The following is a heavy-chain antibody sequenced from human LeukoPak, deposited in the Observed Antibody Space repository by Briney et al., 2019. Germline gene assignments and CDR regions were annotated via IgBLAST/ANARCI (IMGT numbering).Heavy chain of an antibody. CDR3: TTHITVAGIAVY. J-gene: IGHJ4*02. CDR2: IKSKTDGGTT. Sequence: GGSLRLSCAASGFTFSNAWMSWVRQAPGKGLEWVGRIKSKTDGGTTDYAAPVKGRFTISRDDSKNTLYLQMNSLKTEDTAVYYCTTHITVAGIAVYWGQGTLVTVSS. D-gene: IGHD6-19*01. CDR1: GFTFSNAW. V-gene: IGHV3-15*01.